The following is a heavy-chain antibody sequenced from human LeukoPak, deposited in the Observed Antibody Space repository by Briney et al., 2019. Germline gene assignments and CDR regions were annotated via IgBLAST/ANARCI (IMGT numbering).Heavy chain of an antibody. CDR1: GYTFTSHD. Sequence: GASVKVSCKVSGYTFTSHDVNWLRQATGQGLEWPGWMNPNSGHTGFAQKFQGRVTMTRDTSISTAYMELSSLRSEDTAMYYCAMYYYDTSGPYVGAFDIWGQGTMVTVSS. D-gene: IGHD3-22*01. V-gene: IGHV1-8*01. CDR3: AMYYYDTSGPYVGAFDI. CDR2: MNPNSGHT. J-gene: IGHJ3*02.